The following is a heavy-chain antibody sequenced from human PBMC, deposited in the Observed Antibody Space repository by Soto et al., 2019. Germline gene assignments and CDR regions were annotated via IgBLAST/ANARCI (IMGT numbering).Heavy chain of an antibody. J-gene: IGHJ4*02. CDR1: GVTFSNAW. Sequence: EVQLVESGGGLVKPGGSLRLSCAASGVTFSNAWMSWVRQAPGKGLEWVGRIKSKTDGGTTDYAAPVKGRFTISRDDSKNTLYLQMNSLKTEDTAVYYCTTVPYCSGGSCYSWGQGTLVTVSS. V-gene: IGHV3-15*01. D-gene: IGHD2-15*01. CDR2: IKSKTDGGTT. CDR3: TTVPYCSGGSCYS.